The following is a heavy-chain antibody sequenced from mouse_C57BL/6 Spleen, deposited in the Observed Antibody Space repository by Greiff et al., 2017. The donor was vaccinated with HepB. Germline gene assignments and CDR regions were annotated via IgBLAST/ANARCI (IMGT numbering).Heavy chain of an antibody. J-gene: IGHJ2*01. V-gene: IGHV5-9*01. CDR1: GFTFSSYT. CDR2: ISGGGGNT. Sequence: EVQLVESGGGLVKPGGSLKLSCAASGFTFSSYTMSWVRQTPEKRLEWVATISGGGGNTYYPDSVKGRFTISRDNAKNTLYLQRSSLRSEDTALYYCARPDYYGHYFDYWGQGTTLTVSS. D-gene: IGHD1-1*01. CDR3: ARPDYYGHYFDY.